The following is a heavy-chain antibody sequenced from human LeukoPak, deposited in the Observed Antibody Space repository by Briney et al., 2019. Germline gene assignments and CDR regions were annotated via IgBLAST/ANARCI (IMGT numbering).Heavy chain of an antibody. CDR1: GYTSSSYG. V-gene: IGHV3-33*01. Sequence: GRSLRLSCVASGYTSSSYGMHWVRQAPGKGLQWVAVIWYDESKKYYTDSVKGRFTISRDVSKNTLYLQMNSLRAEDSAMYYCARDGGIGLDYWGQGTLVTVSS. J-gene: IGHJ4*02. CDR2: IWYDESKK. D-gene: IGHD2-21*01. CDR3: ARDGGIGLDY.